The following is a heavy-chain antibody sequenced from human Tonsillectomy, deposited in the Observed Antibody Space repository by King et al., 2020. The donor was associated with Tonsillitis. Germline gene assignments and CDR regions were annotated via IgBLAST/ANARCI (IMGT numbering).Heavy chain of an antibody. CDR2: ISDSGFGT. CDR1: QFTFSNYA. V-gene: IGHV3-23*04. CDR3: AKGDYGVWYFDY. Sequence: QLVQSGGGLVQPGGSLRLSCAASQFTFSNYAMSWVRQAPGKGLEWVSTISDSGFGTFYADYVKGRFTISRDNSKNTLYLQMNSLRAEDTAVYYCAKGDYGVWYFDYWGQGTLVTVSS. J-gene: IGHJ4*02. D-gene: IGHD4-17*01.